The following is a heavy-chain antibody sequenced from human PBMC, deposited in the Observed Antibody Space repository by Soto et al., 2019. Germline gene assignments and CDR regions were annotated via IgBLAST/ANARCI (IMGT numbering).Heavy chain of an antibody. D-gene: IGHD1-1*01. Sequence: ASVKVSCKASGGTFSSYAISWVRQAPGQGLEWMGGIIPIFGTANYAQKFQGRVTITADESTSTAYMELSSLRSEDTAVYYCARGAIILYNWNSNPYYFDYWGQGTLVTVSS. CDR2: IIPIFGTA. J-gene: IGHJ4*02. CDR1: GGTFSSYA. V-gene: IGHV1-69*13. CDR3: ARGAIILYNWNSNPYYFDY.